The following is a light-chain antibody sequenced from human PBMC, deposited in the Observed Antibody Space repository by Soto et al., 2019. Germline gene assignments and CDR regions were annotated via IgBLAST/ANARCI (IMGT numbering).Light chain of an antibody. CDR3: QQANSVSLT. CDR1: QGIRRW. V-gene: IGKV1-12*01. Sequence: DIQMTQSPSSVSASVGHKVTITCRARQGIRRWLAWYQQKPGKDPNLLIQTASSFQSRVPSRFSGSGSGTDLNLTIGSPQAVEFATYNCQQANSVSLTSGGVTKVEIK. J-gene: IGKJ4*01. CDR2: TAS.